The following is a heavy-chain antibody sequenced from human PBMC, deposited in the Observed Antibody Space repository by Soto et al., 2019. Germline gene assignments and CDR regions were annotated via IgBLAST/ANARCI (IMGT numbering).Heavy chain of an antibody. D-gene: IGHD3-10*01. V-gene: IGHV1-69*06. CDR1: GGTFSSYA. Sequence: SVKVSCKASGGTFSSYAISWVRQAPGQGLEWMGGIIPIFGTANYAQKFQGRVTITADKSTSTAYMELSSLRSEDTAVYYCASNVGDYYYYYGMDVWGQGTTVTVSS. CDR2: IIPIFGTA. J-gene: IGHJ6*02. CDR3: ASNVGDYYYYYGMDV.